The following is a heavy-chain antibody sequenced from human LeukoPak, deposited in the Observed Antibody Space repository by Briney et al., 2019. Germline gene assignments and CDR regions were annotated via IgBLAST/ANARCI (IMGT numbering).Heavy chain of an antibody. Sequence: GGSLRLSCAASGFTFSSYWMSWVRQAPGKGLEWVANIKQDGSEKYYVDSVKGRFTISRDNAKNSLYLQMNSLRAEDTAVYYCASLEWLNYYGMDVWGQGTTVTVSS. J-gene: IGHJ6*02. V-gene: IGHV3-7*05. D-gene: IGHD3-3*01. CDR3: ASLEWLNYYGMDV. CDR2: IKQDGSEK. CDR1: GFTFSSYW.